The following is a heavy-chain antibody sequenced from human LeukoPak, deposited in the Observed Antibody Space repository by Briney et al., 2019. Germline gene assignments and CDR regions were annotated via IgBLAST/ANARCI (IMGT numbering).Heavy chain of an antibody. V-gene: IGHV4-30-2*01. CDR3: ARWQLYDSKRRGNAFDS. CDR1: GGSLSSGGYS. Sequence: SETLSLTCAVSGGSLSSGGYSWSWLRQPPGTGLEWLGYIYHSGSTYYNPSLKSRVTISVDRSKNQFSLKLSSVTAADTAVYYCARWQLYDSKRRGNAFDSWGQGTMGTVS. CDR2: IYHSGST. J-gene: IGHJ3*02. D-gene: IGHD3-22*01.